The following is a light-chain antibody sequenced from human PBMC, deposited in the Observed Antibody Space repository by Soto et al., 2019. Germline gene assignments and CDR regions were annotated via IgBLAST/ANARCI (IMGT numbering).Light chain of an antibody. J-gene: IGLJ1*01. Sequence: QSVLTQPPSASGSPGQSVTISCTGTKSDIGVYDFVSWYQHHPGKAPRLIIYEVVQRPSGVPDRFSGSKSGNTASLTVSWLQAADEADYFCKSYAGSNTYVFGRGTKV. CDR1: KSDIGVYDF. CDR2: EVV. V-gene: IGLV2-8*01. CDR3: KSYAGSNTYV.